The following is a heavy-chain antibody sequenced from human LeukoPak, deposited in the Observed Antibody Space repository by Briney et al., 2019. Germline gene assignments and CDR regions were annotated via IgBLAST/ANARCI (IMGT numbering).Heavy chain of an antibody. Sequence: SETLSLTCAVYGGSFSGYYWSWIRQPPGKGLEWIGEINHSGSTNYNPSLKSRVTISVDTSKNQFSLKLSSVTAADTAVYYCAREGYYYGSGSYVHYYYGMDVWGQGTTVTVSS. J-gene: IGHJ6*01. CDR2: INHSGST. CDR3: AREGYYYGSGSYVHYYYGMDV. D-gene: IGHD3-10*01. CDR1: GGSFSGYY. V-gene: IGHV4-34*01.